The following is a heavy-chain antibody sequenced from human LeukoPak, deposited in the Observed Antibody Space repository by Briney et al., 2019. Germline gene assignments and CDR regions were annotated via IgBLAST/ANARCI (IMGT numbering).Heavy chain of an antibody. CDR2: IYYSGST. D-gene: IGHD6-19*01. V-gene: IGHV4-59*12. CDR1: GGSMSSYY. CDR3: ATRHSGWYRGAAFDI. Sequence: SETLSLTCTVSGGSMSSYYWSWIRQPPGKGLEWIGYIYYSGSTNYNPSLKSRVTISVDTSKNQFSLKLSSVTAADTAVYYCATRHSGWYRGAAFDIWGQGTMVTVSS. J-gene: IGHJ3*02.